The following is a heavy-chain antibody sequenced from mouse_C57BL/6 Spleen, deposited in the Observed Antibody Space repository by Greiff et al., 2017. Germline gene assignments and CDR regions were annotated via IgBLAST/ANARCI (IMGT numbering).Heavy chain of an antibody. CDR3: AREDYDYGIHY. V-gene: IGHV1-76*01. CDR2: IYPGSGNT. CDR1: GYTFTDYY. D-gene: IGHD2-4*01. J-gene: IGHJ2*01. Sequence: QVQLQQSGAELVRPGASVKLSCKASGYTFTDYYINWVKQRPGQGLEWIARIYPGSGNTYYNEKFKGKATLTAEKSSSTAYMQLSSLTSEDSAVYFCAREDYDYGIHYTGQGSTLAVPS.